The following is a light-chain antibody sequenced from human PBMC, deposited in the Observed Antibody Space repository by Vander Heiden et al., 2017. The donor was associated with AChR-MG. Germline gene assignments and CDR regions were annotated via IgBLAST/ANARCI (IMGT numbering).Light chain of an antibody. CDR2: AAS. Sequence: EIVLTQSPATLSLSPGERATLPCRASERVSSYLAWYQQRPGQAPRLLIYAASKRATGIPARFSGSGSGTDFTLTISSLEPEDFAVYYCQQRSNMITFGQGTRLEIK. CDR3: QQRSNMIT. V-gene: IGKV3-11*01. CDR1: ERVSSY. J-gene: IGKJ5*01.